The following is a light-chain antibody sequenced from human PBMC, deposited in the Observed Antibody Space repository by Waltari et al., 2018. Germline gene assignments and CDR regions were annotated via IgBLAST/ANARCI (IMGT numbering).Light chain of an antibody. Sequence: DIVMTQSPLSLSVPPGAPASISRRSSQGLLRHNGYYYLDWYLQKPGQSPQLLIDLGSNRASGVPDRFSGSGSGTDFTLKISRVEADDVGVYYCMQALETRTFGQGTRLEIK. V-gene: IGKV2-28*01. CDR1: QGLLRHNGYYY. J-gene: IGKJ5*01. CDR2: LGS. CDR3: MQALETRT.